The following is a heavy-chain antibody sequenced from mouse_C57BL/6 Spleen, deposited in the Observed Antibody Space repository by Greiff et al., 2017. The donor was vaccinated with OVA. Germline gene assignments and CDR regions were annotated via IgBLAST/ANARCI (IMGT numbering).Heavy chain of an antibody. Sequence: EVKLVESGPGLVKPSQSLSLTCSVTGYSITSGYYWNWIRQFPGNKLEWMGYISYDGSNNYNPSLKNRISITRDTSKNQFFLKLNSVTTEDTATYYCARGGTDWYFDVWGTGTTVTVSS. CDR1: GYSITSGYY. CDR3: ARGGTDWYFDV. CDR2: ISYDGSN. J-gene: IGHJ1*03. V-gene: IGHV3-6*01. D-gene: IGHD3-3*01.